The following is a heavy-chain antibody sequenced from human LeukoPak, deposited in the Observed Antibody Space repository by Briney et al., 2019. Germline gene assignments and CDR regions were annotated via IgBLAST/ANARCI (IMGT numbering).Heavy chain of an antibody. J-gene: IGHJ4*02. D-gene: IGHD2-2*01. Sequence: SETLSLTCAVYGGSFSGYYWSWIRQPPGKGLEWIGEINHSGSTNYNPSLKSRVTISVDTSKNQFSLKLSSVTAADTAVYYCARTRLGYCSSTSCYGPLDYWGQGTLVTVSP. CDR1: GGSFSGYY. CDR3: ARTRLGYCSSTSCYGPLDY. V-gene: IGHV4-34*01. CDR2: INHSGST.